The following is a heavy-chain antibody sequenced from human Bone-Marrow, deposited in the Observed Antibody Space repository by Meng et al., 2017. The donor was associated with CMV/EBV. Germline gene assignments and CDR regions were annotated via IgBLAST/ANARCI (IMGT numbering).Heavy chain of an antibody. CDR1: GYTFIAYY. Sequence: ASVKVSCKASGYTFIAYYMHWVRQAPGQGLQYMGWINPNNGGTFYAQKFQGRVTMTRDTSISTAYLELSWLRSDDTAVYYCARDFPAGGVGATNFGYWGPGDLVNVAS. J-gene: IGHJ4*03. CDR3: ARDFPAGGVGATNFGY. D-gene: IGHD1-26*01. CDR2: INPNNGGT. V-gene: IGHV1-2*02.